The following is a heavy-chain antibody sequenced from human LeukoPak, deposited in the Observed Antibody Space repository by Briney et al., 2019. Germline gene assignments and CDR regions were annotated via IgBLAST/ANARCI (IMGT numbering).Heavy chain of an antibody. Sequence: GGSLRLSCAASGFTFSNAWMNWVRQAPGKGLEWVANINQDGSEKYDVDSAKGRFTISRDNAKNSLYLQMNSLRAEDTGVYYCASPRVDTAMVAGLGDNDAFDIWGQGTMVTVSS. D-gene: IGHD5-18*01. CDR2: INQDGSEK. J-gene: IGHJ3*02. CDR3: ASPRVDTAMVAGLGDNDAFDI. CDR1: GFTFSNAW. V-gene: IGHV3-7*01.